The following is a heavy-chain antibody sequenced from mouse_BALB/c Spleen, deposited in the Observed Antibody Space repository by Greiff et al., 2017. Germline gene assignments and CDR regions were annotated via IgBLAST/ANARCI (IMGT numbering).Heavy chain of an antibody. CDR1: GYSITSDYA. CDR2: ISYSGST. CDR3: ARGTGTSYYFDY. V-gene: IGHV3-2*02. Sequence: VQLKQSGPGLVKPSQSLSLTCTVTGYSITSDYAWNWIRQFPGNKLEWMGYISYSGSTSYNPSLKSRISITRDTSKNQFFLQLNSVTTEDTATYYCARGTGTSYYFDYWGQGTTLTVSS. D-gene: IGHD4-1*01. J-gene: IGHJ2*01.